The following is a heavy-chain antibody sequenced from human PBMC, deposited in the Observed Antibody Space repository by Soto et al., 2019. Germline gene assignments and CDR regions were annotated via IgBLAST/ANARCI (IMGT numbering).Heavy chain of an antibody. Sequence: QVQLVQSGAEVKKPGSSVKVSCKASGGTFSTYTINWVRQAPGQGLEWMGGIIPMFGTANYAQTFRGRVTITADESTSTAYMELSSLRSEDTAVYYCARRYCISTSCHYYGMDVWGQGTTVTVSS. D-gene: IGHD2-2*01. CDR3: ARRYCISTSCHYYGMDV. CDR1: GGTFSTYT. J-gene: IGHJ6*02. V-gene: IGHV1-69*12. CDR2: IIPMFGTA.